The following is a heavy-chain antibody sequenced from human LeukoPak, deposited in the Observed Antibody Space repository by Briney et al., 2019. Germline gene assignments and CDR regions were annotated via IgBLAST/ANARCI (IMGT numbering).Heavy chain of an antibody. CDR2: IYYSGST. J-gene: IGHJ4*02. D-gene: IGHD6-19*01. Sequence: SETLSLTCTVSGGSISSSSYYWGWIRQPPGKGLEWIGSIYYSGSTYYNPSLKSRVTILVDTSKNQFSLKLSSVTAADTAVYYCARDRTMSGWSSDYWGQGTLITVSS. CDR3: ARDRTMSGWSSDY. CDR1: GGSISSSSYY. V-gene: IGHV4-39*07.